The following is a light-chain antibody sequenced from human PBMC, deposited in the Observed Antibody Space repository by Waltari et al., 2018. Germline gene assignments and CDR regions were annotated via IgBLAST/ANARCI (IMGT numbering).Light chain of an antibody. J-gene: IGLJ2*01. V-gene: IGLV1-44*01. CDR2: SNN. Sequence: QSVLTQPPSASGTPGHRVTISCSGSSSNIGSISLNWYQQLPGTAPKLLIYSNNQRPSGVPDRCSGSKSGTSASLAISGLQSEDEADYYCAAWDDSLNGVVFGGGTKLTVL. CDR1: SSNIGSIS. CDR3: AAWDDSLNGVV.